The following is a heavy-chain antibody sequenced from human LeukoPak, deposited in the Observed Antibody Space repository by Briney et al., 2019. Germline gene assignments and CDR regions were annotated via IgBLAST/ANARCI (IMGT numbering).Heavy chain of an antibody. J-gene: IGHJ6*03. CDR3: TTDSGVEATLEDYYYMDV. CDR2: IKSKTDGGTT. Sequence: PGGSLRLSCAASGFTFSNAWMSWVRQAPGKGLEWVGRIKSKTDGGTTDYAAPVKGRFTISRDDSKNTLYLQMNSLKTEDTAVYYCTTDSGVEATLEDYYYMDVWGKGTTVTISS. CDR1: GFTFSNAW. D-gene: IGHD2-15*01. V-gene: IGHV3-15*01.